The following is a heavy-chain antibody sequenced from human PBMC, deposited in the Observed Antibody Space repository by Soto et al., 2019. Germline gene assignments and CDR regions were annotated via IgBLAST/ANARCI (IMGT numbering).Heavy chain of an antibody. D-gene: IGHD5-18*01. Sequence: GGSLRLSCAASGFTFDDYAMHWVRQAPGKGLEWVSGISWNSDSISYAASVKGRFTISRDNAKNSLYLQMNSLRAEDTAVYYCAREDRGIQPWLLSQRDYYYGMDVWGQGTTVNVSS. CDR1: GFTFDDYA. V-gene: IGHV3-9*01. CDR3: AREDRGIQPWLLSQRDYYYGMDV. CDR2: ISWNSDSI. J-gene: IGHJ6*02.